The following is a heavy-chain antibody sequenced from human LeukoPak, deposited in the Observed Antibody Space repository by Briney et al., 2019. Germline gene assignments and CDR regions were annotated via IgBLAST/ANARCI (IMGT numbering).Heavy chain of an antibody. CDR3: AKDTGLVAATRYYFDY. Sequence: PGGSLRLSCAASGFTFSSYGMHWVRQAPGKGLERVAVIWYDGNNKYYADSVKGRFTISRDNSQNTLYLQMNSLRVEDTAVYYCAKDTGLVAATRYYFDYWGQGTLVTVSS. CDR1: GFTFSSYG. D-gene: IGHD1-26*01. J-gene: IGHJ4*02. V-gene: IGHV3-33*06. CDR2: IWYDGNNK.